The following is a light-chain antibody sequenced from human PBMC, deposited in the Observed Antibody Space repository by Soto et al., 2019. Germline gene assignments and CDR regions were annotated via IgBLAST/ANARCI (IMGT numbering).Light chain of an antibody. V-gene: IGKV1-9*01. Sequence: DIQLTQYPSFLSASVGDRVTITCRASQGISSDLAWYQQKPGKAPKLLIYAASTLQSGVLSRFSGSGSGTEFTLTISSLQPEDFATYYCQQLNSYPPYTFGQGTKREIK. J-gene: IGKJ2*01. CDR3: QQLNSYPPYT. CDR2: AAS. CDR1: QGISSD.